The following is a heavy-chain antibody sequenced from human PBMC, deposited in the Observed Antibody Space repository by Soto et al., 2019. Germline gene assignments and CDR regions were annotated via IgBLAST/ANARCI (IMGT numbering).Heavy chain of an antibody. D-gene: IGHD2-2*01. J-gene: IGHJ4*02. V-gene: IGHV1-69*06. CDR1: GGTVNNYV. Sequence: QVQLVQSGAEVKKPGSSVKVSCRASGGTVNNYVINWVRQAPGQGLEWMAGIIPIFGTPNYAQKFQGRVTITADKSTSTAYMELNSLRSEDTAVYYCAGRCDGTNCLAHFDYWGQGTLVTVSS. CDR2: IIPIFGTP. CDR3: AGRCDGTNCLAHFDY.